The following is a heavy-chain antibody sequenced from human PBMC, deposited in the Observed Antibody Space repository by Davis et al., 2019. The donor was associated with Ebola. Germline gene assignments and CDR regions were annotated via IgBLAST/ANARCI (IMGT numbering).Heavy chain of an antibody. J-gene: IGHJ6*02. CDR1: GFTFSTYL. CDR2: IKEYGSEK. CDR3: AQYEGEDFYYYGMDV. Sequence: PGGSLRLSCAASGFTFSTYLMSWFRQAPGKGLEWVANIKEYGSEKNYVDSVKGRFTISRDDAKNSLYLQMNSLRAEDTAVYYCAQYEGEDFYYYGMDVWGQGTTVTVSS. D-gene: IGHD2-8*01. V-gene: IGHV3-7*03.